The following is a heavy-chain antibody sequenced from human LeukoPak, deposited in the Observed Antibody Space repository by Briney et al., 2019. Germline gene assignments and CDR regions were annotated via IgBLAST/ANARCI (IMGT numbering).Heavy chain of an antibody. CDR3: AKPPAYFYDSSGYSSSDY. Sequence: PGASLRLSCAASGFTFSSYAMSWVRQAPGKGLEWVSGICGSGGSTYYADSVKGRFTISRDNSKNTLYLQMNSLRAEDTAVYYCAKPPAYFYDSSGYSSSDYWGQGTLVTVSS. J-gene: IGHJ4*02. D-gene: IGHD3-22*01. CDR1: GFTFSSYA. CDR2: ICGSGGST. V-gene: IGHV3-23*01.